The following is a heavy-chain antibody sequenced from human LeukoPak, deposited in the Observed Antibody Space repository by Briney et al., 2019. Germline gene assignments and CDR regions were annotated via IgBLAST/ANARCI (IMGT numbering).Heavy chain of an antibody. CDR3: ARVIVVVRAAIAYFDY. CDR2: ISSSCSTI. Sequence: GGSLSLSCRASGFIFCDYHMSCIRRARGKAVEYCSYISSSCSTIYYTDSVKGRFTISRDNAKHSLYLKINSQRAGHAAVYFCARVIVVVRAAIAYFDYWGQGTLVTVSS. CDR1: GFIFCDYH. V-gene: IGHV3-11*04. J-gene: IGHJ4*02. D-gene: IGHD2-2*01.